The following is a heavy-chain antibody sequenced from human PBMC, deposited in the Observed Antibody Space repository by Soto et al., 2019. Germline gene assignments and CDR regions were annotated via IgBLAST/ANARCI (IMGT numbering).Heavy chain of an antibody. CDR1: GFTFSSYA. CDR2: ISYDGSNK. J-gene: IGHJ5*02. Sequence: QVQLVESGGGVVQPGRSLRLSCAASGFTFSSYAMHWVRQAPGKGLEWVAVISYDGSNKYYADSVKGRFTISRDNSKNTLYLQMNSLRAEDTAVYYCARAKSSTSSWFDPWGQGTLVTVSS. V-gene: IGHV3-30-3*01. CDR3: ARAKSSTSSWFDP. D-gene: IGHD2-2*01.